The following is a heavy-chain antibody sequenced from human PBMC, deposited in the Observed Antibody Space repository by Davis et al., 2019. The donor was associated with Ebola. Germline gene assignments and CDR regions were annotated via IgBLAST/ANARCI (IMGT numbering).Heavy chain of an antibody. J-gene: IGHJ4*02. Sequence: WESLKTPRKGSGYSFTRYWISRVRQLPGKGLEWMGRIDPSDSYTNYSPSFQGHVTISADKSISTAYLQWSSLKASDTAMYYCARYKAAAGVGDDYWGQGTLVTVSS. CDR3: ARYKAAAGVGDDY. D-gene: IGHD6-13*01. CDR1: GYSFTRYW. CDR2: IDPSDSYT. V-gene: IGHV5-10-1*01.